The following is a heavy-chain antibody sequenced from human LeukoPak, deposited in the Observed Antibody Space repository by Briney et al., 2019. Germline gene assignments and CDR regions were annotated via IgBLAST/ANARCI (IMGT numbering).Heavy chain of an antibody. J-gene: IGHJ5*02. D-gene: IGHD4-23*01. V-gene: IGHV4-34*01. CDR2: INHSGST. Sequence: SETLSLTCAVYGGPFSGYYWSWIRQPPGKGLEWIGEINHSGSTNYNPSLKSRVTISVDTSKNQFSLKLSSVTAADTAVYYCARESYGGSPFDPWGQGTLVTVSS. CDR3: ARESYGGSPFDP. CDR1: GGPFSGYY.